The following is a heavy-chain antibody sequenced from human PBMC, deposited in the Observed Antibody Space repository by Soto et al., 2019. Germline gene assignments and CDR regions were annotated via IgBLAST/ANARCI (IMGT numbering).Heavy chain of an antibody. CDR1: GDSVSSNSAA. CDR3: ARSRVAKDSAGFDH. CDR2: TYYRSKWYN. V-gene: IGHV6-1*01. J-gene: IGHJ4*02. Sequence: SQTLSLTCVIAGDSVSSNSAAWNWIRQSPSRGLEWLGRTYYRSKWYNDYAISVESRITINPDTSKNQFSLQLNSVTPEDTAVYYCARSRVAKDSAGFDHWGQGTLVTVSS. D-gene: IGHD5-18*01.